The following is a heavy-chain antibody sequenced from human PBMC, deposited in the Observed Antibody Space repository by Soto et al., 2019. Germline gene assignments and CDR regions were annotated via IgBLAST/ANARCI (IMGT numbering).Heavy chain of an antibody. CDR3: ARDRGRGGSYYIYFYGMDV. CDR2: INPSGGSI. CDR1: GYTFTIYY. V-gene: IGHV1-46*01. D-gene: IGHD1-26*01. Sequence: ASVKVSCKASGYTFTIYYRRWVRQATGQGLEWMGVINPSGGSINYAQKFQGRVTMTRDTSTSTVYMELSSLRSEDTAVYYCARDRGRGGSYYIYFYGMDVWGQGTTVTVSS. J-gene: IGHJ6*02.